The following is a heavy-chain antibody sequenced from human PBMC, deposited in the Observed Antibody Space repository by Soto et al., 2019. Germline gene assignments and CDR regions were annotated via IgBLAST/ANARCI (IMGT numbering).Heavy chain of an antibody. CDR2: INADGTST. CDR3: VKVLARGVGVPRFYFDS. V-gene: IGHV3-74*01. Sequence: GGSLRLSCAASGFTFSNSWMHWVRQVSGKGLEWVSRINADGTSTSYADSVKGRFTISRDNAKNTLYLHVNSLRAEDTAVYYCVKVLARGVGVPRFYFDSWGQGALVTVSS. CDR1: GFTFSNSW. J-gene: IGHJ4*02. D-gene: IGHD2-2*01.